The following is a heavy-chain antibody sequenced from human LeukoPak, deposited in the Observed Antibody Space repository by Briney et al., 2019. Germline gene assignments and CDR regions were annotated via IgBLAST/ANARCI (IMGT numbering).Heavy chain of an antibody. CDR3: AKSRSGNYYRSLGD. D-gene: IGHD3-10*01. Sequence: GGSLRLSCAASGLTFSSYAMSWVRQAPGKGLEWVSVISGSGGNTYYADSVKGRFTISRDNSKNTLYLQMNSLRVEDTAVYYCAKSRSGNYYRSLGDWGQGTLVTVSS. V-gene: IGHV3-23*01. CDR1: GLTFSSYA. CDR2: ISGSGGNT. J-gene: IGHJ4*02.